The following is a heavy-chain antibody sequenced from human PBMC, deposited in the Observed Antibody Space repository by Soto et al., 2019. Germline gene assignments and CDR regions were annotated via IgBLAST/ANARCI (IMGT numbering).Heavy chain of an antibody. CDR2: ISGSGGST. D-gene: IGHD3-22*01. CDR3: AKVGYYDSSGYLFDY. Sequence: GGSLRLSCAASGFTFSSYAMSWVRQAPGKGLEWVSAISGSGGSTYYADSVKGRFTISRDNSKNTLYLQMNSLRAEDTAVYYCAKVGYYDSSGYLFDYWGQGTLVTVSS. J-gene: IGHJ4*02. CDR1: GFTFSSYA. V-gene: IGHV3-23*01.